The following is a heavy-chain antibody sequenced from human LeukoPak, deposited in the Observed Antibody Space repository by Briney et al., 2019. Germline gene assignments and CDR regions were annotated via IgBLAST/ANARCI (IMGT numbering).Heavy chain of an antibody. CDR1: GFTFSSHW. V-gene: IGHV3-7*01. CDR2: IERDGTEK. CDR3: VRGNALEI. J-gene: IGHJ3*02. Sequence: GGSLRLSCAASGFTFSSHWLSWVRLAPGKGPEWVANIERDGTEKNYVDSVKGRFTISRDNAKNSLYLQMNSLRAEDTAVYYCVRGNALEIWGQGTMVTVSS.